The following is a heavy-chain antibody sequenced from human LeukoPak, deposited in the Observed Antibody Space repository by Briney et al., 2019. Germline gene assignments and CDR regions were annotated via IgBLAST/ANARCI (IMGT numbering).Heavy chain of an antibody. CDR2: IYYSGST. CDR1: GGSISSYY. CDR3: AKSRGYSYAYYGMDV. Sequence: SETLSLTCTVSGGSISSYYWSWIRQPPGKGLEWIGYIYYSGSTNYNPSLKSRVTISVGTSKNQFPLKLSAVTAADTAVYYCAKSRGYSYAYYGMDVWGQGTTVTVSS. V-gene: IGHV4-59*01. J-gene: IGHJ6*02. D-gene: IGHD5-18*01.